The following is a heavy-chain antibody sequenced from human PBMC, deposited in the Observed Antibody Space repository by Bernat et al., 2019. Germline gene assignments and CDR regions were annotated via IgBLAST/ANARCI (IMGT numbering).Heavy chain of an antibody. D-gene: IGHD6-19*01. CDR3: AGYSTGCVDF. CDR2: IWYDGSKK. CDR1: GFTFSNYG. V-gene: IGHV3-33*01. Sequence: QVHLVESGGGVVQPGRSLTLSCAASGFTFSNYGMHWVRQAPGRGLEWVAVIWYDGSKKYYAESVEGRFIISRDNAKNTVYLQMNSLKAEDTAVYYCAGYSTGCVDFWGPGTLVTVSS. J-gene: IGHJ4*02.